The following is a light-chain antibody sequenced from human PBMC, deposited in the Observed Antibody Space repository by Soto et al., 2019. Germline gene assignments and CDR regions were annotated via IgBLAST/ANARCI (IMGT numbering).Light chain of an antibody. V-gene: IGLV2-14*01. J-gene: IGLJ2*01. Sequence: QSALTQPASVSGSPGQSITISCTGTSSDVGGYNYVSWYQQHPGKAPKLMIYEVSNRPSGVSNSFSGSKSGNTASLTISGLQAEDEADYYCSSYTSSSPVVFGGGTKLTV. CDR3: SSYTSSSPVV. CDR1: SSDVGGYNY. CDR2: EVS.